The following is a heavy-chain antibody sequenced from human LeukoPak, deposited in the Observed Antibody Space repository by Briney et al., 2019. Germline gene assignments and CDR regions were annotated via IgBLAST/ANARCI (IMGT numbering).Heavy chain of an antibody. V-gene: IGHV4-30-2*01. J-gene: IGHJ5*02. CDR2: IYHSGST. Sequence: PSETLSLTCAVSGGSISSGGYSWSWIRQPPGKGLEWIGYIYHSGSTYYNPSLKSRVTISVDRSKNQFSLKLSSVTAADTAVYYCARIRITMVRDHNWFDPWGQGTLVTVSS. CDR3: ARIRITMVRDHNWFDP. CDR1: GGSISSGGYS. D-gene: IGHD3-10*01.